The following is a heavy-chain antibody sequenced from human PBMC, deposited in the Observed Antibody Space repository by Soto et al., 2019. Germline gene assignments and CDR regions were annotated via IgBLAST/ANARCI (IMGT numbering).Heavy chain of an antibody. J-gene: IGHJ4*02. Sequence: PGGSLRLSCAASGFSFDSYAMSWVRQAPGMGLEWVSSISGSGGSTHYAESVKGRFTISRDDSKDTLYLQMNTLRAEDTAGYYCAKATGLVGASHYFDYWGQGTLVTVSS. CDR3: AKATGLVGASHYFDY. V-gene: IGHV3-23*01. D-gene: IGHD1-26*01. CDR2: ISGSGGST. CDR1: GFSFDSYA.